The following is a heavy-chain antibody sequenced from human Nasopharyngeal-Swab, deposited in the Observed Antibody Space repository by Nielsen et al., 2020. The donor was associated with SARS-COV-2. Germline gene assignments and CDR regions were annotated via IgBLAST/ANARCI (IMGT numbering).Heavy chain of an antibody. CDR2: ITSGNSV. CDR1: GFTFSPYT. V-gene: IGHV3-48*04. CDR3: ARPQNYGYYGMDV. Sequence: GESLKISCATSGFTFSPYTMTWVRQAPGKGLQWISYITSGNSVQYADSVRGRFTISRDNAKNSLYLQMNSLTAEDTAVYYCARPQNYGYYGMDVWGQGTTVTVSS. J-gene: IGHJ6*02.